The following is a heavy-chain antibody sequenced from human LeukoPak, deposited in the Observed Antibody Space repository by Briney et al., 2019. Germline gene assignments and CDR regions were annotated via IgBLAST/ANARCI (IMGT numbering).Heavy chain of an antibody. CDR3: AREKLSVTTGGFFDY. Sequence: ASVKVSCKASGYTFTSYGISWVRHAPGQGLEWMGWISAYNGNTNYAQKLQGRVTMTTDTSTSTAYMELRSLRSDDTAVYYCAREKLSVTTGGFFDYWGQGTLVTVSS. D-gene: IGHD1-14*01. CDR1: GYTFTSYG. CDR2: ISAYNGNT. V-gene: IGHV1-18*01. J-gene: IGHJ4*02.